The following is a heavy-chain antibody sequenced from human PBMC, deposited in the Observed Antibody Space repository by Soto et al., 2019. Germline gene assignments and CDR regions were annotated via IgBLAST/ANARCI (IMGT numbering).Heavy chain of an antibody. D-gene: IGHD6-6*01. V-gene: IGHV3-33*08. J-gene: IGHJ6*03. CDR3: ARESKEVSSSWLYYYYYYMYV. Sequence: GGSLRLSCAASGFTFGTYVLTWVRQAPGKGLEWVAVIWYDGSNKYYADSVKGRFTISRDNSKNTLYLQMNSLRAEDTAVYYCARESKEVSSSWLYYYYYYMYVWGKGTTVTVSS. CDR1: GFTFGTYV. CDR2: IWYDGSNK.